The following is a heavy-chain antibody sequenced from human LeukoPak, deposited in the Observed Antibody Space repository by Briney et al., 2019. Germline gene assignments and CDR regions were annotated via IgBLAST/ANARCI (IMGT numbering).Heavy chain of an antibody. D-gene: IGHD3-10*01. CDR3: ARGTRYYGSGSTGYFDH. CDR2: IYYSGST. J-gene: IGHJ4*02. V-gene: IGHV4-39*07. Sequence: SETLSLTCTVSGGSISSSSYYWGWIRQPPGKGLEWIGRIYYSGSTYYNPSLKSRVTISVDTSKNQFSLKLSSVTAADTAVYYCARGTRYYGSGSTGYFDHWGQGTLVTVSS. CDR1: GGSISSSSYY.